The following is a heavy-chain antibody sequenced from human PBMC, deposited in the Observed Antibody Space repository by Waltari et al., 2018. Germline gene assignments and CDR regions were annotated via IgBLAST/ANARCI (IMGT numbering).Heavy chain of an antibody. CDR2: INHSGST. CDR3: ARRILIVVVPAAKYYYGMDV. J-gene: IGHJ6*02. D-gene: IGHD2-2*01. Sequence: GYYWSWIRQPPGKGLEWIGEINHSGSTNYNPSLKSRVTISVDTSKNQFSLKLSSVTAADTAVYYCARRILIVVVPAAKYYYGMDVWGQGTTVTVSS. CDR1: GYY. V-gene: IGHV4-34*01.